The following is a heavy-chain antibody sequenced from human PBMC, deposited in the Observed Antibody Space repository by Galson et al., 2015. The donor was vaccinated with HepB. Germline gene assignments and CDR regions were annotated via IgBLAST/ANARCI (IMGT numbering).Heavy chain of an antibody. Sequence: SLRLSCAASGFTFSSYGMHWVRQAPGKGLEWVAFIRYDGSNKYYADSVKGRFTISRDNSKNTLYLQMNSLRAEDTAVYYCAKGRGATYYYGMDVWGQGTTVTVSS. CDR3: AKGRGATYYYGMDV. CDR2: IRYDGSNK. J-gene: IGHJ6*02. D-gene: IGHD2-15*01. V-gene: IGHV3-30*02. CDR1: GFTFSSYG.